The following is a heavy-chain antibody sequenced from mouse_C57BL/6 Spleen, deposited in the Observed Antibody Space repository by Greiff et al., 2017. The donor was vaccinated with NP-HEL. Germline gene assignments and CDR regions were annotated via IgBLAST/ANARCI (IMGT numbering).Heavy chain of an antibody. CDR2: INPGSGGT. CDR1: GYAFTNYL. Sequence: QVQLQQSGAELVRPGTSVKVSCKASGYAFTNYLIEWVKQRPGQGLEWIGVINPGSGGTNYNEKFKGKATLTADKSASTAYMQLSSLTSEDSAVYFCARNDYGNYDAMDYWGQGTSVTVSS. D-gene: IGHD2-1*01. J-gene: IGHJ4*01. V-gene: IGHV1-54*01. CDR3: ARNDYGNYDAMDY.